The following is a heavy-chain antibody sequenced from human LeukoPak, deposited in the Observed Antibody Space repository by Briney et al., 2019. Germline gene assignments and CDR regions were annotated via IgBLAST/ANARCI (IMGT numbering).Heavy chain of an antibody. V-gene: IGHV4-38-2*02. CDR2: IYHSGST. D-gene: IGHD4/OR15-4a*01. CDR1: GYSISSGYY. J-gene: IGHJ2*01. Sequence: SETLSLTCTVSGYSISSGYYWGWIRQPPGKGLEWIGSIYHSGSTYYNPSLKSRATLSVDTSKNHFSLRLTSLTAADTAVYYCAGSYGAANWYFHLWGRGTLVTVSS. CDR3: AGSYGAANWYFHL.